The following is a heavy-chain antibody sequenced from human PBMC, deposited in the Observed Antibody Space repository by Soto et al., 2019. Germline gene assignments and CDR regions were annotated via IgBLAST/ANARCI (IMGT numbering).Heavy chain of an antibody. J-gene: IGHJ6*02. Sequence: QVQLVQSGAEVKKPGASVKVSCKASGYTFTGYYLHWVRQAPGQDLEWMGWINPNSGMTNSAQKFQGRVTMTRDTSITTAYMELSRLNSDDTAIYYCARRIILWFGDTFPQSERHYYGMDVWGQGTSVTVSS. CDR3: ARRIILWFGDTFPQSERHYYGMDV. D-gene: IGHD3-10*01. CDR2: INPNSGMT. CDR1: GYTFTGYY. V-gene: IGHV1-2*02.